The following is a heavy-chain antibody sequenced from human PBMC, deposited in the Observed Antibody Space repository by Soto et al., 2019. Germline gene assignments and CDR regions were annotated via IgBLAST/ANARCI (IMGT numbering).Heavy chain of an antibody. V-gene: IGHV2-5*02. D-gene: IGHD3-9*01. J-gene: IGHJ4*02. CDR2: IYWDGDE. CDR1: GFSLTTSGVG. Sequence: QITLKASCPTLVKPTQTLTLTCTFSGFSLTTSGVGVGWIRQTPGRAPEWLALIYWDGDERYSPSLKSSLTISKDASRKQVVLTLANMAPVDTATYYCVHRVLRTFYGLVTTTALYFDHWGQGALGTVSS. CDR3: VHRVLRTFYGLVTTTALYFDH.